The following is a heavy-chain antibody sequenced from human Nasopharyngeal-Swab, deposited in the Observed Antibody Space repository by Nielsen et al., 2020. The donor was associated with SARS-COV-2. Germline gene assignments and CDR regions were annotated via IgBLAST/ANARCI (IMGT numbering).Heavy chain of an antibody. CDR2: IIPFFGTA. CDR3: PTMVAGLLSPDY. J-gene: IGHJ4*02. CDR1: GGTFSNYA. Sequence: SVKVSCKASGGTFSNYAISWVRQAPGQGLEWMGGIIPFFGTANYAQKFQGRVTTTADVSTSTAYMELNSLRSDDTAVCYCPTMVAGLLSPDYWDQGTLVTVSS. D-gene: IGHD3-10*01. V-gene: IGHV1-69*13.